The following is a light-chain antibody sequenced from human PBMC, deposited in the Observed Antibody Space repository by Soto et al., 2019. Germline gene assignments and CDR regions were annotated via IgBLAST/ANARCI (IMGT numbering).Light chain of an antibody. V-gene: IGLV1-44*01. CDR2: SNN. J-gene: IGLJ1*01. CDR1: SSNIGSNS. CDR3: AAWDDSLNGYV. Sequence: SALTQPPSACGTPGQRFTISCSGSSSNIGSNSVNWYQQLPGTAPKLLIYSNNQRPSGVPDRFSGSKSGTSGSLAISGLQPGDEADYYCAAWDDSLNGYVFGTGTKVTVL.